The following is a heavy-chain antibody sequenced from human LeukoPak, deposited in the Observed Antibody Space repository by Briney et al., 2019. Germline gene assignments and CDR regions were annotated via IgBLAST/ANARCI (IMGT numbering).Heavy chain of an antibody. J-gene: IGHJ5*02. CDR2: IYHSGST. V-gene: IGHV4-30-2*01. Sequence: SETLSLTCTVSGGSISSGGYYWSWIRQPPGKGLEWIGYIYHSGSTYYNPSLKSRVTISVDRSKNQFSLKLSSVTAADTAVYYCARDRSSTSDPWGQGTLVTVSS. CDR3: ARDRSSTSDP. D-gene: IGHD2-2*01. CDR1: GGSISSGGYY.